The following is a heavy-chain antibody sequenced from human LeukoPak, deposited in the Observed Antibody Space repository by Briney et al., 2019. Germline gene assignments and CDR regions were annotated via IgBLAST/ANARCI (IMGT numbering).Heavy chain of an antibody. Sequence: PSETLSLTCTVSGGSISSSSYYWGWIRQPPGKGLEWIGSIYYSGSTYYNPSLKSRVTISVDTSKNQFSLKLSSVTAADTAVYYCARLGPLLWFEELLYPPDYWGQGTLVTVSS. D-gene: IGHD3-10*01. CDR1: GGSISSSSYY. CDR2: IYYSGST. V-gene: IGHV4-39*01. CDR3: ARLGPLLWFEELLYPPDY. J-gene: IGHJ4*02.